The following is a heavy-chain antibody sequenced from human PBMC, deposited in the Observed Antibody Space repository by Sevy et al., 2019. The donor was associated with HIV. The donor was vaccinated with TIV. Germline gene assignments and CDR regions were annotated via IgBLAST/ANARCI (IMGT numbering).Heavy chain of an antibody. V-gene: IGHV3-73*01. D-gene: IGHD5-18*01. J-gene: IGHJ4*02. CDR3: TSPLPQYSYGQVGDY. Sequence: GGSLRLSCAASGFTFSGSAMHWVRQASGKGLEWVGRIRSKANSYATAYAASVKGRFTISRDDSKNTAYLQMNSLKTEDTAVYCCTSPLPQYSYGQVGDYWGQGTLVTVSS. CDR1: GFTFSGSA. CDR2: IRSKANSYAT.